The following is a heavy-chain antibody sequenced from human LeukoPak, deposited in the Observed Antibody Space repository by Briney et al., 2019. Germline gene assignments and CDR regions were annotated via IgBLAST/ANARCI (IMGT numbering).Heavy chain of an antibody. CDR3: ATLYYDFWSGLASTPVEDY. Sequence: ASVKVSCKVSGYTLTELSMHWVRQALGKGLEWMGGFDPEDGETIYAQKFQGRVTMTEDTSTDTAYMELSSLRSEDTAVYYCATLYYDFWSGLASTPVEDYWGQGTLVTVSS. J-gene: IGHJ4*02. D-gene: IGHD3-3*01. CDR2: FDPEDGET. V-gene: IGHV1-24*01. CDR1: GYTLTELS.